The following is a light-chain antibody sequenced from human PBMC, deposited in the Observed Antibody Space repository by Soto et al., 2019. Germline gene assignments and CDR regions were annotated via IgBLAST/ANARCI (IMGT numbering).Light chain of an antibody. J-gene: IGKJ1*01. Sequence: EILLTQSPGTLSLSPGERGTLSCRASQSVSSSDLAWYQQKPGQAPRLLIYGASNRATGIPDRFSGSGSGTDFTLTISRLEPEDFAVYYCQQYNTSPWTFGQGTKVEIK. CDR2: GAS. CDR1: QSVSSSD. V-gene: IGKV3-20*01. CDR3: QQYNTSPWT.